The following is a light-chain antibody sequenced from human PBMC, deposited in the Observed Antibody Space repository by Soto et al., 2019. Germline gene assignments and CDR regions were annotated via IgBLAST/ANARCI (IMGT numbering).Light chain of an antibody. V-gene: IGKV1-13*02. CDR1: QGINTA. CDR3: QQYSSYPVT. J-gene: IGKJ1*01. CDR2: DAS. Sequence: AIQLTQSPSSLSASVGDRVTITCRASQGINTALAWYQQKPGEAPNLLIYDASSLESGVPSRFSGSGSGTDFTLTISSLQPEDFATYYCQQYSSYPVTFGQGTKVEIK.